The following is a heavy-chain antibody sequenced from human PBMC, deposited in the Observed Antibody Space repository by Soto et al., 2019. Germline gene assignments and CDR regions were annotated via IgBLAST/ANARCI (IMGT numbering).Heavy chain of an antibody. CDR1: GGSISSYY. CDR3: ARDLWFGANNWFDP. V-gene: IGHV4-59*01. D-gene: IGHD3-10*01. J-gene: IGHJ5*02. Sequence: SETLSLTCTVSGGSISSYYWSWIRQPPGKGLEWIGYIYYSGSTNYNPSLKSRVTISVDTSKNQFSLKLSSVTAADTSVYYCARDLWFGANNWFDPWGQGTLVTVS. CDR2: IYYSGST.